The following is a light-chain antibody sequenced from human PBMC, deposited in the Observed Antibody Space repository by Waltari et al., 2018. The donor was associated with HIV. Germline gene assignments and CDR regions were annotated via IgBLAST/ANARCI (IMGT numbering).Light chain of an antibody. CDR2: WAS. CDR3: QQYYTVRPT. J-gene: IGKJ4*01. Sequence: DIVMTQSPESLAVSLGARATINCTSSRTVLYSSDTQNYLAWYLQRPGQSPRVLLFWASSRACGVPNRFSGSGSGTDFSLTLSSLQADDVGIYYCQQYYTVRPTFGGGTKVEI. CDR1: RTVLYSSDTQNY. V-gene: IGKV4-1*01.